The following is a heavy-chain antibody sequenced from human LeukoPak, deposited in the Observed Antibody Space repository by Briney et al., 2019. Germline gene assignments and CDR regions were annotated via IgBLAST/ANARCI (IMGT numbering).Heavy chain of an antibody. Sequence: GESLRLSCAASGFTFSNYAMSWVRQAPGKGLEWVTAISDNGGSTYYADSVKGRFTISRDNSKNTLYLQMNSLRGDDTAVYHCAKAPSPGYCSSTSCYYDYWGQGTLVTVSS. D-gene: IGHD2-2*01. V-gene: IGHV3-23*01. CDR1: GFTFSNYA. J-gene: IGHJ4*02. CDR3: AKAPSPGYCSSTSCYYDY. CDR2: ISDNGGST.